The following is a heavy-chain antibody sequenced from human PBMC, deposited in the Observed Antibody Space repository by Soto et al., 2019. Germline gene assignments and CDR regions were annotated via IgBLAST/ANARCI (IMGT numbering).Heavy chain of an antibody. Sequence: SETLSLTCTVSGGSISSYYWSWIRQPPGKGLEWIGYIYYSGSTNYNPSLKSRVTISVDTSKNQFSLKLSSVTAADTAVYYCARSTVRGVIIYWGQGTLVTVSS. D-gene: IGHD3-10*01. CDR1: GGSISSYY. V-gene: IGHV4-59*01. CDR2: IYYSGST. CDR3: ARSTVRGVIIY. J-gene: IGHJ4*02.